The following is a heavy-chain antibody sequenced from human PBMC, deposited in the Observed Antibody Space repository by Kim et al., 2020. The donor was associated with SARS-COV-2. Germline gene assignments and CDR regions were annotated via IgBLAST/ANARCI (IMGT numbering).Heavy chain of an antibody. V-gene: IGHV4-34*01. Sequence: SETLSLTCAVYGGSFSGYYWSWIRQPPGKGLEWIGEINHSGSTNYNPSLKSRVTISVDTSKNQFSLKLSSVTAADTAVYYCASRSYGSGSYYYYYYYGMDVWGQGTTVTVSS. CDR3: ASRSYGSGSYYYYYYYGMDV. CDR1: GGSFSGYY. D-gene: IGHD3-10*01. J-gene: IGHJ6*02. CDR2: INHSGST.